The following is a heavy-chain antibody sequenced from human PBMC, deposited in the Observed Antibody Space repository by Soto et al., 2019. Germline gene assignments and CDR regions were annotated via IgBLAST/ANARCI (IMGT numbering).Heavy chain of an antibody. V-gene: IGHV3-7*03. J-gene: IGHJ5*02. Sequence: EVQLVESGGGLVQTGGSLRLSCAVSGFRFRDYWMSWVRQAPGKGLEWVANIKRDESDKYYVDSVKGRFTISRDNAKNALYLQMNSLRVEDTAVYYCAAYCYTMTCTHFHGYSWGQGTQVTVSS. D-gene: IGHD3-16*02. CDR1: GFRFRDYW. CDR2: IKRDESDK. CDR3: AAYCYTMTCTHFHGYS.